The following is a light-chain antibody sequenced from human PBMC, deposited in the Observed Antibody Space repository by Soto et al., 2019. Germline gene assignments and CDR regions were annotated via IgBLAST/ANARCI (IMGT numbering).Light chain of an antibody. V-gene: IGLV3-21*02. CDR1: NIGGKS. CDR2: DDS. Sequence: SYELTQSPSVSVAPGQTARITCGGNNIGGKSVHWYQQKPGQAPVLVVYDDSDRPSGIPERFSGSNSGNTATLTIRGVEAGDEADYYCQVWDYRSDHVFGTGTKVTVL. CDR3: QVWDYRSDHV. J-gene: IGLJ1*01.